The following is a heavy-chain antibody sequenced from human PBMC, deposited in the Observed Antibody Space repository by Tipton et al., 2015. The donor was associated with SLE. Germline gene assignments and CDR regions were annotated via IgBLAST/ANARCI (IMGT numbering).Heavy chain of an antibody. D-gene: IGHD6-13*01. V-gene: IGHV4-4*07. Sequence: TLSLTCSVSSDSISSYSWNWIRQPAGKGLEWIGRMYASGSTNFNPSLESRVTMSLDMSKNQFSLKLSSVTAADTAVYYCARSTAAGPEAFDIWGQGTMVTVSS. CDR2: MYASGST. CDR1: SDSISSYS. CDR3: ARSTAAGPEAFDI. J-gene: IGHJ3*02.